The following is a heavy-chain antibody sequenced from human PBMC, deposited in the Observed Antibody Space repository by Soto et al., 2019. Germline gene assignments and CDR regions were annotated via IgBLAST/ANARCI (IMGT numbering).Heavy chain of an antibody. V-gene: IGHV1-69*01. D-gene: IGHD2-2*01. Sequence: QVQLVQSGAEVQKPGSSVKVSCKASGGTFSSYAISWVRQAPGQGLEWRGGIIPISETTNYTQKFQGRVTITADESKSTAYMELSSLRSEDTAVYYCARSQGSSTSLEIYYYYYYGMDVWGQGTTVTVSS. J-gene: IGHJ6*02. CDR1: GGTFSSYA. CDR2: IIPISETT. CDR3: ARSQGSSTSLEIYYYYYYGMDV.